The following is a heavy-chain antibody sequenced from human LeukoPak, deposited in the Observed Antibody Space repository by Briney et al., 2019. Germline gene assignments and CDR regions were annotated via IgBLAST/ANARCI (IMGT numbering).Heavy chain of an antibody. D-gene: IGHD1-14*01. Sequence: ASVKVSCKASGYTFTGYYMHWVRQAPGQGLEWMGWINPNSGGTNYAQKFQGTVTMTRDTSISTAYMELSSLRSDDTAVYYCARGVAGVYFYYYMDVWGKGTTVTVSS. J-gene: IGHJ6*03. CDR3: ARGVAGVYFYYYMDV. CDR1: GYTFTGYY. V-gene: IGHV1-2*02. CDR2: INPNSGGT.